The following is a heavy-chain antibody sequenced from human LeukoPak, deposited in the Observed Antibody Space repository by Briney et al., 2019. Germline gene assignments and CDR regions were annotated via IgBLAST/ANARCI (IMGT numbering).Heavy chain of an antibody. CDR2: IKQDGSEK. J-gene: IGHJ4*02. V-gene: IGHV3-7*01. Sequence: GGSLRLSCAASGFTFSSYWMSWVRQAPGKGLEWVANIKQDGSEKYYVDSVKGRFTISRDNAKNSLYLQMNSLRAADTAVYYCARAGGYCGRISCPYYFDYWGQGSLVAVSS. D-gene: IGHD2-15*01. CDR1: GFTFSSYW. CDR3: ARAGGYCGRISCPYYFDY.